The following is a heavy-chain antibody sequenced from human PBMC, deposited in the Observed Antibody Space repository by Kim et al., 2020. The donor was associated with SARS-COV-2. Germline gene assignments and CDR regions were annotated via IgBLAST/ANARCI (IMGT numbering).Heavy chain of an antibody. CDR1: GFTFSSYW. J-gene: IGHJ4*02. V-gene: IGHV3-74*01. CDR3: ARGVSGYYPIDY. D-gene: IGHD3-22*01. Sequence: GGSLRLSCAASGFTFSSYWMHWVRQAPGKGLVWVSRINSDGSSTSYADSVKGRFTISRDNAKNTLYLQMNSLRAEDTAVYYCARGVSGYYPIDYLGQGTLVTVSS. CDR2: INSDGSST.